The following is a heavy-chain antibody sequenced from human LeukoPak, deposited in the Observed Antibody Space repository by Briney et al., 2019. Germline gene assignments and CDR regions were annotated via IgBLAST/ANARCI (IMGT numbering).Heavy chain of an antibody. CDR3: ARGDYFGSPTAYSHFDY. J-gene: IGHJ4*02. Sequence: GESLKISCKGSGYSFSNYWIGWVRQMPGKGLVWMGITDPGESDTRYSPSFQGQVTISVDKSISTAYLQWSSLKASDTAMYYCARGDYFGSPTAYSHFDYWGQGTLVTVSS. D-gene: IGHD3-10*01. V-gene: IGHV5-51*01. CDR1: GYSFSNYW. CDR2: TDPGESDT.